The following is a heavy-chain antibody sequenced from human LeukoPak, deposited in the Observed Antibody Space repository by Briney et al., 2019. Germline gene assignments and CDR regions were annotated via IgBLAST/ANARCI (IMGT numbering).Heavy chain of an antibody. D-gene: IGHD3-22*01. CDR3: ATNYYASWLYGY. CDR1: GFTFSSYG. V-gene: IGHV3-30*02. Sequence: GGSLRLSCAASGFTFSSYGMHWVRQAPGKGLEWVTFIRYDGSNKYFADSVKGRFTISRDNSKNTLFLQMNSLRAEDTAVYYCATNYYASWLYGYWGQGTLVTVSS. CDR2: IRYDGSNK. J-gene: IGHJ4*02.